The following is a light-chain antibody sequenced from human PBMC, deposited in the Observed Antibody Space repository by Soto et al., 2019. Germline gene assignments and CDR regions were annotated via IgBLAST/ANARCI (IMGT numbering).Light chain of an antibody. CDR2: DGS. CDR1: SSDVGTYNL. CDR3: CSYAGSSTVV. V-gene: IGLV2-23*01. J-gene: IGLJ2*01. Sequence: QSALTQPASVSGSPGQSITISCTSSDVGTYNLVSWYQHHPGKAPKLMMYDGSKRPSGVSNRFSGSKSGNTASLTISGLQAEDEADYYCCSYAGSSTVVFGGGTKVNVL.